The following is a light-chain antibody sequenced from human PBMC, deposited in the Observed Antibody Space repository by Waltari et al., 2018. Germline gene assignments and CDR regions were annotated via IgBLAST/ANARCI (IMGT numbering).Light chain of an antibody. V-gene: IGKV3D-15*01. CDR2: GAS. Sequence: EIVMTQSPATLSLSPGESATLSCRASQSVSSSLAWYQQKPGQAPRLLIYGASSRATGIPDRFSGSGSGTEFTLTISSLEPEDVAVYYCQQNSNWPFTFGPGTKLDIK. CDR3: QQNSNWPFT. CDR1: QSVSSS. J-gene: IGKJ3*01.